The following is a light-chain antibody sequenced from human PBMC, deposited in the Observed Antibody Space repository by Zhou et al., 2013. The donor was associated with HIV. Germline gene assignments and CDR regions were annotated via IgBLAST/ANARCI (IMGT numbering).Light chain of an antibody. CDR1: QTIDNY. CDR2: GAS. J-gene: IGKJ5*01. CDR3: QQSYSNPPT. Sequence: DIQMTQSPTSLSASVGDRVTITCRPSQTIDNYLNWYQRKPGKAPNLLIYGASSLQSGVPSRFSGSGSGTEFTLTISSLQAEDFATYYCQQSYSNPPTFGPGTRLEIE. V-gene: IGKV1-39*01.